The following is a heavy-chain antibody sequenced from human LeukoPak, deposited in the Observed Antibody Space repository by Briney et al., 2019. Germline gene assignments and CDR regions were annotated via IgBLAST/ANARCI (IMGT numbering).Heavy chain of an antibody. CDR1: GGSISSYY. J-gene: IGHJ4*02. Sequence: KPSETLSLTCTVSGGSISSYYWSWIRQPPGKGLEWIGYIYYSGSTNYNPSLKSRVTISVDTSKNQFSLKLSSVTAADTAVYYCARDRAQLPHYYFDYWGQGTLVTVSS. CDR2: IYYSGST. V-gene: IGHV4-59*01. D-gene: IGHD2-2*01. CDR3: ARDRAQLPHYYFDY.